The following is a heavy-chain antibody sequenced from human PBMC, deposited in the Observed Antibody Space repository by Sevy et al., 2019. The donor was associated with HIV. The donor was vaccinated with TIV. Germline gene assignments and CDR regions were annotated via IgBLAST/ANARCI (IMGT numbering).Heavy chain of an antibody. CDR2: ISAYNGNT. CDR3: ARAPYYDFWSGYFGNYGMDV. Sequence: ASVKVSCKASGYTFNSYSISWVRQAPGQGLEWMGWISAYNGNTNYAQKLQGRVTMTTDTSTSTAYMELRSLRSDDTAVYYCARAPYYDFWSGYFGNYGMDVWGQGTTVTVSS. CDR1: GYTFNSYS. V-gene: IGHV1-18*01. D-gene: IGHD3-3*01. J-gene: IGHJ6*02.